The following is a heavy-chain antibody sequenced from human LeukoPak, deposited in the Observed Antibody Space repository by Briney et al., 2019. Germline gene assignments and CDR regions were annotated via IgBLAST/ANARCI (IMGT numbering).Heavy chain of an antibody. CDR2: INHSGST. Sequence: SETLSLTCAVYGGSFSGYYWSWIRQPPGKGLEWIGEINHSGSTNYNPSLKSRVTISVDTSKNQFSLKLSSVTAADTAVYYCARAFSPIYIAVAGTIVADAFDIWGQGTMVTVSS. J-gene: IGHJ3*02. CDR3: ARAFSPIYIAVAGTIVADAFDI. CDR1: GGSFSGYY. D-gene: IGHD6-19*01. V-gene: IGHV4-34*01.